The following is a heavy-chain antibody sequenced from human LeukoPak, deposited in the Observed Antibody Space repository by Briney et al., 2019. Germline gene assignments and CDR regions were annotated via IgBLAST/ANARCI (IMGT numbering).Heavy chain of an antibody. V-gene: IGHV1-69*01. D-gene: IGHD3-22*01. Sequence: GSLAKVTCKASGDTFTNYIFNWVRQAPGQGLEWMGGIIPFFGAADYAQKFQGRLTITADESTGTVYMELSSLRSEDTAVYYCASHYYYDKPTSYERAPTWGQGTLLAVPS. CDR2: IIPFFGAA. CDR1: GDTFTNYI. J-gene: IGHJ1*01. CDR3: ASHYYYDKPTSYERAPT.